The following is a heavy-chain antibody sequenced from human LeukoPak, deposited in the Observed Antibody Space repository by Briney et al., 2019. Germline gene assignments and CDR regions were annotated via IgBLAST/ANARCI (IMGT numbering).Heavy chain of an antibody. CDR1: GGSISSSSYY. CDR2: IYYSGST. V-gene: IGHV4-39*01. D-gene: IGHD5-12*01. CDR3: ARQFYAGYSGYDFQSDY. Sequence: SETLSLTCTVSGGSISSSSYYWGWIRQPPGKGLEWIGSIYYSGSTYYNPSLKSRVTISVDTSKNQFSLKLSSVTAADTAVYYCARQFYAGYSGYDFQSDYWGQGTLVTVSS. J-gene: IGHJ4*02.